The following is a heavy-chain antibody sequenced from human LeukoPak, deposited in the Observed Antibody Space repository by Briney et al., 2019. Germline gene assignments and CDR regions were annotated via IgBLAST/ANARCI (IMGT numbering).Heavy chain of an antibody. CDR2: ISSNGGST. Sequence: GGSLRLSCSASGFTFSSYAMHWVRQAPGKGLEYVSAISSNGGSTYYADSVKGRFTISRDNSKNTLYLQMNSLRAEDTAIYYCAKPAYYDSSGYYWGQGTLVTVSS. J-gene: IGHJ4*02. CDR1: GFTFSSYA. V-gene: IGHV3-64*04. CDR3: AKPAYYDSSGYY. D-gene: IGHD3-22*01.